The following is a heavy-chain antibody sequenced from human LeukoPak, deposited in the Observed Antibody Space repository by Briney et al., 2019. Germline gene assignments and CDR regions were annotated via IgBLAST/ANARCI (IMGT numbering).Heavy chain of an antibody. CDR3: ARRQRGGYYYDSSGYSALDY. CDR2: IYPGDSDT. V-gene: IGHV5-51*01. J-gene: IGHJ4*02. CDR1: GYSFISYW. D-gene: IGHD3-22*01. Sequence: GESLKISCKGSGYSFISYWICWVRQMPGKGLEWMGIIYPGDSDTRYSPSFQGQVTILADKSISTAYLQWSSLKASDTAMYYCARRQRGGYYYDSSGYSALDYWGQGTLVTVSS.